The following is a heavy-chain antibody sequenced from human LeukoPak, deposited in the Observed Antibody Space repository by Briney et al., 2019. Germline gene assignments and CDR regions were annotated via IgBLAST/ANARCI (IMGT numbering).Heavy chain of an antibody. CDR2: IKQDGSEK. V-gene: IGHV3-7*02. Sequence: GGSLRLSCAASGFTFSNYWMSWVRQAPGKGLEWAAHIKQDGSEKYYVDSVKGRFTISRDNAKNSLYLQMNSLRAEDTAVYYCARFDYADYLAFDYWGQGTLVTVSS. CDR3: ARFDYADYLAFDY. CDR1: GFTFSNYW. J-gene: IGHJ4*02. D-gene: IGHD4-17*01.